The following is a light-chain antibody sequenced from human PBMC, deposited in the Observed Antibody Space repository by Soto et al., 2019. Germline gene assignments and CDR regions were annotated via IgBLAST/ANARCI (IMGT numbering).Light chain of an antibody. Sequence: DIQMTQSPSSLSASVGDRVTITCLASQSISNYLNWYQQKPGKAPKLLIYAASSLQSGVPSRFSGSGSGTDFTLTISSLQPEDFATYYCQQSYSTPQTFGQGTKVDIK. CDR2: AAS. CDR3: QQSYSTPQT. CDR1: QSISNY. J-gene: IGKJ1*01. V-gene: IGKV1-39*01.